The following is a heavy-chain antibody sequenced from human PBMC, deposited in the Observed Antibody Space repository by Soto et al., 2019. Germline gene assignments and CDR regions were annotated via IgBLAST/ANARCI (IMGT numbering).Heavy chain of an antibody. V-gene: IGHV3-23*01. J-gene: IGHJ4*02. D-gene: IGHD3-22*01. CDR1: GITISNDP. Sequence: QLLESGGGLVQPGGSLRLSCAASGITISNDPMSWVRQAPGKGLDWVSGISGSGDRTYYADSAKGRFTISKDISRNSLSLQLDSLGVEDTAVYFCVKDDGGYPSTAPHWGQGTLVTVSS. CDR2: ISGSGDRT. CDR3: VKDDGGYPSTAPH.